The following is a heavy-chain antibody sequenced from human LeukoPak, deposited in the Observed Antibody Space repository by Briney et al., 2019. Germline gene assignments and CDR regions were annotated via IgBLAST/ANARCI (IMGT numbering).Heavy chain of an antibody. V-gene: IGHV4-4*02. J-gene: IGHJ3*02. CDR3: ASDFSLDAFDI. CDR1: GFTFSSYAM. CDR2: IYHSGST. Sequence: GSLRLSCAASGFTFSSYAMSWVRQPSGKGLEWIGEIYHSGSTNYNPSLKSRVTISVDKSKNQFSLKLSSVTAADTAVYYCASDFSLDAFDIWGQGTMVTVSS.